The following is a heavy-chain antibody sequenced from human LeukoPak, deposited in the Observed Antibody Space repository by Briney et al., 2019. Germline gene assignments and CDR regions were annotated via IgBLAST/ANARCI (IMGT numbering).Heavy chain of an antibody. CDR2: FEPEDGET. V-gene: IGHV1-24*01. D-gene: IGHD3-10*01. Sequence: ASAKVSCKVSGYTLTELSMHWVRQAPGKGREWIGGFEPEDGETIYAQKFQGRVTMTEDTSTDTAYMELSSLRSEDTAVYYCARYGSGSYYYYYMDVWGKGTTVTVSS. CDR3: ARYGSGSYYYYYMDV. CDR1: GYTLTELS. J-gene: IGHJ6*03.